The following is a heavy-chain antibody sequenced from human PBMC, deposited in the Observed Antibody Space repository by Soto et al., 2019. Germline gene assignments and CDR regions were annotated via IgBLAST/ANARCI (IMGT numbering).Heavy chain of an antibody. D-gene: IGHD6-6*01. CDR2: ISGSGGST. CDR3: ARTAARPVGRYYYYGMDV. CDR1: GFTFSSYA. V-gene: IGHV3-23*01. J-gene: IGHJ6*02. Sequence: GGSLRLSCAASGFTFSSYAMSWVRQAPGKGLEWVSAISGSGGSTYYADSVKGRFTISRDNSKNTLYLQMNSLRAEDTAVYYCARTAARPVGRYYYYGMDVWGQGTTVTVSS.